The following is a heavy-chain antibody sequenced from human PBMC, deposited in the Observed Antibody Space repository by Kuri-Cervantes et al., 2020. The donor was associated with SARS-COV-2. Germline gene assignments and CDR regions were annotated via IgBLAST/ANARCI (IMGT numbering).Heavy chain of an antibody. CDR3: VRGRVGVQDF. CDR2: IYSGGST. V-gene: IGHV3-53*05. Sequence: GRSLKISCAASGFTVSSNYMSWVRQAPGKGLEWVSVIYSGGSTYYADSVKGRFTISRDNSKNTLYLQMNNMRREDTAVYFCVRGRVGVQDFWGQGTLVTVSS. J-gene: IGHJ4*02. D-gene: IGHD2-21*01. CDR1: GFTVSSNY.